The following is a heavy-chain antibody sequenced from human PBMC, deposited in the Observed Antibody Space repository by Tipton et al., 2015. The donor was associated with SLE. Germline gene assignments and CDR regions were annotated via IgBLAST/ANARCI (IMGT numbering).Heavy chain of an antibody. Sequence: TLSLTCTVSGGSISSSSYYWGWIRQPPGRGLEWIGSVYYSGSTYYNPSLKSRVTISVDTSKNEFYLKLRSVTAADTAVYYCAGVSRDAFEIWGQGTMVTVSS. CDR2: VYYSGST. D-gene: IGHD5/OR15-5a*01. CDR1: GGSISSSSYY. V-gene: IGHV4-39*07. J-gene: IGHJ3*02. CDR3: AGVSRDAFEI.